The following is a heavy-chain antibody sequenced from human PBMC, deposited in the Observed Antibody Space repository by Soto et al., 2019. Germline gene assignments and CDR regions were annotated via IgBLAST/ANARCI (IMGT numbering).Heavy chain of an antibody. CDR2: INHSGST. J-gene: IGHJ4*02. Sequence: SETLSLTCAVYGGSFSGYYWSWIRQPPGKGLEWIGEINHSGSTNYNPSLKSRVTISVDTSKNQFSLKLSSVTAADTAVYYCARGRNMVRGPPDYWGQGTLVTVS. CDR1: GGSFSGYY. V-gene: IGHV4-34*01. CDR3: ARGRNMVRGPPDY. D-gene: IGHD3-10*01.